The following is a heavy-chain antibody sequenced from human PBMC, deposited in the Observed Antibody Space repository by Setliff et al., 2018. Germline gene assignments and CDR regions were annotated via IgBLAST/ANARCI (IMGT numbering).Heavy chain of an antibody. CDR1: GGSISSHY. Sequence: LSLTCTVSGGSISSHYWSWIRQPPGKGLEWIGEIYHSGSTNYNPSLKSRVAISVDKSKNQFSLKLSSVTAADTAVYYCARVPRFTDTRNAFDIWGQGTMVTVS. CDR2: IYHSGST. J-gene: IGHJ3*02. D-gene: IGHD5-18*01. CDR3: ARVPRFTDTRNAFDI. V-gene: IGHV4-59*11.